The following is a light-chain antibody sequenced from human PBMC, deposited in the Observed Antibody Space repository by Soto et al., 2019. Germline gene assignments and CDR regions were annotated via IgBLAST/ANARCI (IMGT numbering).Light chain of an antibody. J-gene: IGKJ5*01. CDR1: QSLVHSDGIAY. V-gene: IGKV2-30*02. CDR3: MQGTHWPLT. Sequence: VMTQHQLSLPVTLGQPASISCRSNQSLVHSDGIAYFSWFQQRPGRSPRRLIYKVSNRDSGVPARFSGSGSGTDFALKISRVEAEDVEVYYCMQGTHWPLTFGQGTRLEIK. CDR2: KVS.